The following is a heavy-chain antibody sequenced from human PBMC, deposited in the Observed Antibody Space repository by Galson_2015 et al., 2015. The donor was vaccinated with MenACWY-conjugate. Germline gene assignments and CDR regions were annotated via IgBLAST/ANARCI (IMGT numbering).Heavy chain of an antibody. CDR1: GFTFSDYY. CDR2: ISSSSRYA. D-gene: IGHD6-19*01. J-gene: IGHJ4*02. Sequence: SLRLSCAGSGFTFSDYYMIWIRQAPGKGLEWLSYISSSSRYANYADSVKGRFTISRDNAKNSVYLQMNSLRAEDTAVYYCARANSGWYGDYWGQGTLVTVSS. V-gene: IGHV3-11*05. CDR3: ARANSGWYGDY.